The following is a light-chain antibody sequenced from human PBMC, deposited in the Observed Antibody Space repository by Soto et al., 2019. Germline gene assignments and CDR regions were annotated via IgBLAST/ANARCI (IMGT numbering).Light chain of an antibody. Sequence: DIVMTQSPLSLPVTPGEPASISCRSSQSLLHRNGYNYVDWYLQKPGQSPQLLIYLGSNRASGVPDRFSGSGSGTDFTLKSSRVEAEDVGVYYCMQSLQTHTFGQGTKLEIK. CDR2: LGS. CDR3: MQSLQTHT. CDR1: QSLLHRNGYNY. J-gene: IGKJ2*01. V-gene: IGKV2-28*01.